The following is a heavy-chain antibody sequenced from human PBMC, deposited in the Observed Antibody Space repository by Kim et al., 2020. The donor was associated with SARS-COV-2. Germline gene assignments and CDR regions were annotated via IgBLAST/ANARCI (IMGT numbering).Heavy chain of an antibody. V-gene: IGHV3-9*01. CDR1: GFTFDDYA. D-gene: IGHD2-2*01. CDR3: AKAGCSSTTCYVNY. Sequence: GGSLRLSCAASGFTFDDYAMHWVRQAPGKGLEWVSGISWNSGSIAYADSVKGRFTISRDNAKNSLYLQMSSLRPEDTALYYCAKAGCSSTTCYVNYWGQGSLVTVSS. J-gene: IGHJ4*02. CDR2: ISWNSGSI.